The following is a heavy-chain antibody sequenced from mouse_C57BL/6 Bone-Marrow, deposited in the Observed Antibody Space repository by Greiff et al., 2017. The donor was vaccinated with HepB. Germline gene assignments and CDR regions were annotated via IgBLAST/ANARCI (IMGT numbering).Heavy chain of an antibody. J-gene: IGHJ1*03. CDR2: ISNGGGST. CDR3: ARPPNYDGSSYKYFDV. D-gene: IGHD1-1*01. V-gene: IGHV5-12*01. CDR1: GFTFSDYY. Sequence: EVKVEESGGGLVQPGGSLKLSCAASGFTFSDYYMYWVRQTPEKRLEWVAYISNGGGSTYYPDTVKGRFTISRDNAKNTLYLQMSRLKSEDTAMYYCARPPNYDGSSYKYFDVWGTGTTVTVSS.